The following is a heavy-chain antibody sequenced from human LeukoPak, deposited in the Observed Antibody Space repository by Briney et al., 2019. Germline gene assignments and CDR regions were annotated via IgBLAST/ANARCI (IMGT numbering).Heavy chain of an antibody. Sequence: ASVKVSCKASGYTFTSYYMHWVRQAPGQGLEWMGIINPSGGSTSYAQKFQGRVTMTRDTSTSTVYMELSSLRSEDTAVYYCARRGGTAVVPAATFFDYWGQGTLVTVSS. V-gene: IGHV1-46*01. J-gene: IGHJ4*02. CDR1: GYTFTSYY. D-gene: IGHD2-2*01. CDR3: ARRGGTAVVPAATFFDY. CDR2: INPSGGST.